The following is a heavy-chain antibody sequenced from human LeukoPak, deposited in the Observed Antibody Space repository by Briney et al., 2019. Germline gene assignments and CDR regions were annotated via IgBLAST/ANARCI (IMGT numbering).Heavy chain of an antibody. V-gene: IGHV4-39*01. CDR3: NRLFDY. Sequence: PSETLSLTCTVSGGSISTSSYYWGWIRQPPGKGLEWIGSIYYDGGTYYNPSLKSRVTISEDTSKNQFSLKLTSVTAADTAVYYCNRLFDYWGQGTLVTVSS. D-gene: IGHD2/OR15-2a*01. J-gene: IGHJ4*02. CDR2: IYYDGGT. CDR1: GGSISTSSYY.